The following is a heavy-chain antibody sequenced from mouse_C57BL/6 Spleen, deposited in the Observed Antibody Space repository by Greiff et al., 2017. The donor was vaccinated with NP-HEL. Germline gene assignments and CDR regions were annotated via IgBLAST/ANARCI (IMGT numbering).Heavy chain of an antibody. CDR2: IYPGSGST. J-gene: IGHJ3*01. CDR1: GYTFTSYW. CDR3: ARGSYDGYLWFAY. D-gene: IGHD2-3*01. Sequence: QVQLKQPGAELVKPGASVKMSCKASGYTFTSYWITWVKQRPGQGLEWIGDIYPGSGSTNYNEKFKSKATLTVDPSSSTAYMQLSSLTSEDSAVYYCARGSYDGYLWFAYWGQGTLVTVSA. V-gene: IGHV1-55*01.